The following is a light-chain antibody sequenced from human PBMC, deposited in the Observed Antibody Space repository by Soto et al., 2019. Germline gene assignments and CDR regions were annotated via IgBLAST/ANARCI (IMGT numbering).Light chain of an antibody. CDR1: SSNIGSNY. CDR2: RNN. J-gene: IGLJ1*01. Sequence: QSVLTQPPSASGTPGQRVTISCSGSSSNIGSNYVYWYQQLPGTAPKLLIYRNNQRPSGVPDRFPGSKSGTSASLAISGLRSEDEADYYCAAWDDSLSVYYVFGTGTKVTVL. CDR3: AAWDDSLSVYYV. V-gene: IGLV1-47*01.